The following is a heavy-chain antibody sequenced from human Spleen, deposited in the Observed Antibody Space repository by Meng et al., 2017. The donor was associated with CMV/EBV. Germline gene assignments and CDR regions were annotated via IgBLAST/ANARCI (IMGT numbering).Heavy chain of an antibody. V-gene: IGHV1-18*01. D-gene: IGHD3-3*01. CDR2: ISPYNGNT. Sequence: GYTSASYGLSWVRQAPGQGLEWMGWISPYNGNTKYAQKFQGRVTMTTDTSTSTVYMELRNLGSDDTAVYYCARGIFRFLEWLPSLDYWGQGTLVTVSS. CDR3: ARGIFRFLEWLPSLDY. J-gene: IGHJ4*02. CDR1: GYTSASYG.